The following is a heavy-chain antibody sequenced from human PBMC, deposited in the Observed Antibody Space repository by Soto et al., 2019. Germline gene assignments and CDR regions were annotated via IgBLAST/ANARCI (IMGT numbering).Heavy chain of an antibody. CDR3: ARAEDHYYYGMDV. Sequence: SETLSLTCTVSGGSISSYYWSWIRQPPGKGLEWIGYISYSGSTNYNPSLKSRVTISVDTSKNQFSLKLSSVTAADTAVYYCARAEDHYYYGMDVWGQGTTVTVSS. CDR1: GGSISSYY. CDR2: ISYSGST. V-gene: IGHV4-59*01. J-gene: IGHJ6*02.